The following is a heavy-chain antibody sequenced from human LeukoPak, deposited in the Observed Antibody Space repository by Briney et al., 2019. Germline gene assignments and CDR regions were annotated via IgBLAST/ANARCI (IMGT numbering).Heavy chain of an antibody. V-gene: IGHV1-18*01. D-gene: IGHD3-16*01. CDR3: ARQLMRTFDF. Sequence: ASVKVSCKASGYTFNNFAVTWVRQAPGQGLEYMGWISAYNGRTNYAQKLQGRVTMTTDTSTSTVFMELRNLRSDDTAMYYCARQLMRTFDFWGQGTLVTVSS. J-gene: IGHJ4*02. CDR1: GYTFNNFA. CDR2: ISAYNGRT.